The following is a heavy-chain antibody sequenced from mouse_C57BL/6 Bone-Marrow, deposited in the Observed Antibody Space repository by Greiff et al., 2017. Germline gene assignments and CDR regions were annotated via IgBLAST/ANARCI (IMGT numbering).Heavy chain of an antibody. CDR3: ARSVANWPYFDY. J-gene: IGHJ2*01. CDR2: IRNKANGYTP. V-gene: IGHV7-3*01. CDR1: GFTFTDYY. Sequence: EVKVEESGGGLVQPGGSLSLSCAASGFTFTDYYMSWVRQPPGKALEWLGFIRNKANGYTPEYSASVKGRFTISRDNFQSILYLQMNALRAEDSSTYYCARSVANWPYFDYWGQGTTLTVSS. D-gene: IGHD1-1*02.